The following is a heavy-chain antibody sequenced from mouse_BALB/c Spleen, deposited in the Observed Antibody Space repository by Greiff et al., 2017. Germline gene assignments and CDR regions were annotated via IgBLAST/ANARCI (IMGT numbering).Heavy chain of an antibody. Sequence: EVHLVESGGGLVKPGGSLKLSCAASGFTFSSYAMSWVRQSPEKRLEWVAEISSGGSYTYYPDTVTGRFTISRDNAKNTLYLEMSSLRSEDTAMYYCARDDGSSHFDYWGQGTTLTVSS. J-gene: IGHJ2*01. CDR1: GFTFSSYA. CDR2: ISSGGSYT. V-gene: IGHV5-9-4*01. CDR3: ARDDGSSHFDY. D-gene: IGHD1-1*01.